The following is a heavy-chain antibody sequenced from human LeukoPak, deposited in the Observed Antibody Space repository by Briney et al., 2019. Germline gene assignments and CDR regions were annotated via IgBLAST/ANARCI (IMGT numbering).Heavy chain of an antibody. CDR3: ASPLWFLGAFDI. CDR2: INPNSGGT. J-gene: IGHJ3*02. CDR1: GNTFTGYY. D-gene: IGHD3-10*01. V-gene: IGHV1-2*02. Sequence: ASVKVSCKASGNTFTGYYMHWVRQAPGQGLEWMGWINPNSGGTNYAQKFQGRVTMTRDTSISTAYMELSRLRSDDTAVYYCASPLWFLGAFDIWGQGTMVTVSS.